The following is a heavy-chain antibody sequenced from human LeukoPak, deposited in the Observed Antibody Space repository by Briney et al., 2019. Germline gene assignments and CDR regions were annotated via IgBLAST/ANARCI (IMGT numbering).Heavy chain of an antibody. CDR2: ISTYNRNT. J-gene: IGHJ5*02. V-gene: IGHV1-18*01. Sequence: GASVKVSCKASGYTFTSYGISWVRQAPGQGLEWMGWISTYNRNTNYVRKFQDRVTMTTDTSTSTAYMELRSLTSDDTAVYYCARDRHGENWVDPWGQGTLVTVSS. CDR1: GYTFTSYG. CDR3: ARDRHGENWVDP.